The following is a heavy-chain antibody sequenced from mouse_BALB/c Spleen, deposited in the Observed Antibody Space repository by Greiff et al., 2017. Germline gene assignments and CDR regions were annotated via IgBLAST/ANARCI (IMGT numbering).Heavy chain of an antibody. CDR1: GFTFSSYT. CDR2: ISNGGGST. CDR3: ARHEGYMGYYAMDY. V-gene: IGHV5-12-2*01. Sequence: EVQGVESGGGLVQPGGSLKLSCAASGFTFSSYTMSWVRQTPEKRLEWVAYISNGGGSTYYPDTVKGRFTISRDNAKNTLYLQMSSLKSEDTAMYYCARHEGYMGYYAMDYWGQGTSVTVSS. J-gene: IGHJ4*01. D-gene: IGHD2-3*01.